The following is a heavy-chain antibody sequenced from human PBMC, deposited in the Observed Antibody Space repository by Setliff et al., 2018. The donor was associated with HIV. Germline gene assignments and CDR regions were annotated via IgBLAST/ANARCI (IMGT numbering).Heavy chain of an antibody. CDR3: ARGGWLRPMPDF. CDR1: GDTFSKSS. D-gene: IGHD5-12*01. CDR2: IIPVIGTP. J-gene: IGHJ4*02. Sequence: SVKVSCKASGDTFSKSSITWVRQAPGQGLEYMGGIIPVIGTPVYSQKFQGRVTITADENTSTAYMELSSLRSEDAAVYYCARGGWLRPMPDFWGPGTLVTVSS. V-gene: IGHV1-69*13.